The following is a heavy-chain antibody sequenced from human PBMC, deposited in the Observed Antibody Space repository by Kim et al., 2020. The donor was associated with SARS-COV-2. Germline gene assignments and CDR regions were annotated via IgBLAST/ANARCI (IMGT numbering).Heavy chain of an antibody. CDR1: GYIFTNFA. CDR2: INAGTGNT. J-gene: IGHJ4*02. Sequence: ASVKVSCKASGYIFTNFAIQWVRQAPVQRLEWMGWINAGTGNTKFSQQFQGRVTFTRDTSANTASMELSSLGSEDTAVYYCARDLFHTGFDYWGQGTLV. D-gene: IGHD2-8*02. CDR3: ARDLFHTGFDY. V-gene: IGHV1-3*01.